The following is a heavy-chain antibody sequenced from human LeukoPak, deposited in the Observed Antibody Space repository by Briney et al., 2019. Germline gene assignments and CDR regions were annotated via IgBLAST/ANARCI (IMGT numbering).Heavy chain of an antibody. V-gene: IGHV3-23*01. CDR3: AKRGVVIRVILVGFHKEAYYFDS. CDR2: ISDRGSRT. Sequence: GGSLRLSCAVSGITLSNYGMSWVRQAPGKGLEWVAGISDRGSRTNYADSVRGRFTISTDHPKNTLYLQMNRLRAEDTAVYFCAKRGVVIRVILVGFHKEAYYFDSWGQGALVTVSS. D-gene: IGHD3-22*01. CDR1: GITLSNYG. J-gene: IGHJ4*02.